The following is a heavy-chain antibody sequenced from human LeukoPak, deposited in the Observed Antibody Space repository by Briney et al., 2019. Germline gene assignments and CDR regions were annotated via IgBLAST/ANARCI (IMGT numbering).Heavy chain of an antibody. D-gene: IGHD2-15*01. J-gene: IGHJ4*02. CDR1: GLTFCNAW. Sequence: GGSLKLSCEASGLTFCNAWMRWVRPAPGKGLEGVGRIKSKTDGGTTDYAAPVKGRFTISRDDSKNTLYLQMNSLKTEDTAVYYCTTWEVVAAYYFDYWGQGTLVTVSS. CDR2: IKSKTDGGTT. V-gene: IGHV3-15*01. CDR3: TTWEVVAAYYFDY.